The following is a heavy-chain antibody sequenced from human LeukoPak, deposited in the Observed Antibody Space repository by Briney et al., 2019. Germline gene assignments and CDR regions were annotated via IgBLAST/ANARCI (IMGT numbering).Heavy chain of an antibody. D-gene: IGHD3-10*01. J-gene: IGHJ4*02. Sequence: GGSLRLSCAASGFTFSTYSMNWVRQAPGKGLEWLSYISSSTTTIFYADSVKGRFTISRDNAKNSLYLQMNSLTDEDTAIYYCERDSPDVGYYFDSWGQGTLVTVSS. CDR2: ISSSTTTI. CDR3: ERDSPDVGYYFDS. CDR1: GFTFSTYS. V-gene: IGHV3-48*02.